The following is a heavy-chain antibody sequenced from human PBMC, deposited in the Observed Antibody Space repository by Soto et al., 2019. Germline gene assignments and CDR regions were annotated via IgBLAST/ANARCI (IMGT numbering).Heavy chain of an antibody. D-gene: IGHD6-25*01. J-gene: IGHJ4*02. V-gene: IGHV3-23*01. CDR3: ATFLVGTGGSSGWPWYFDS. Sequence: PGVSLRLSCAASGFTFSNYAMSGARQSPGKGLEWVSAIRGSGSTTYSADSVMGRVTISRDNSKTTLYLQMNSLRAEATAVYYCATFLVGTGGSSGWPWYFDSWGQTTLVTV. CDR1: GFTFSNYA. CDR2: IRGSGSTT.